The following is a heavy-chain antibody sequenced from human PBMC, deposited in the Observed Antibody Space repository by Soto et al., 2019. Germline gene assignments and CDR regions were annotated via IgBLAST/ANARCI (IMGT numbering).Heavy chain of an antibody. CDR2: ISGSGGST. V-gene: IGHV3-23*01. CDR3: APRRAATVVPPRLLY. CDR1: GFTFSSYA. J-gene: IGHJ4*01. D-gene: IGHD2-2*01. Sequence: PGGSLRLSCAASGFTFSSYAMSWVRQAPGKGLEWVSAISGSGGSTYYADSVKGRFTISRDNSKNTLYLQMNSLRAEATALYYCAPRRAATVVPPRLLYGGHGTLVTVSS.